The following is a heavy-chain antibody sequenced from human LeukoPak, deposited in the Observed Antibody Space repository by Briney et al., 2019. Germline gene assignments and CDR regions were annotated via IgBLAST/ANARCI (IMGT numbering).Heavy chain of an antibody. CDR2: IYNSGST. CDR1: GGSISRGSYY. V-gene: IGHV4-61*02. Sequence: SETLSLTCIVSGGSISRGSYYWSWIRQPAGKGLEWMGRIYNSGSTNYNPSLKSRVAISTDMSKNQISLKLSSVTAADTAVYYCARQTFGVLYFDSWGQGTLVIVSS. D-gene: IGHD3-10*01. CDR3: ARQTFGVLYFDS. J-gene: IGHJ4*02.